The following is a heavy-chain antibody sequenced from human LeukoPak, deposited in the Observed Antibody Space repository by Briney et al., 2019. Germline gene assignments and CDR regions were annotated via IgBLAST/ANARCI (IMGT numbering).Heavy chain of an antibody. CDR1: GFTFDDYA. D-gene: IGHD6-19*01. Sequence: GGSLRLSCAASGFTFDDYAMHWVRQAPGKGLEWVSGISWNSGSIGYADSVKGRFTISRDNAKNSPYLQMNSLRAEDTALYYCAKDITYTSGCFDYWGQGTLVTVSS. CDR3: AKDITYTSGCFDY. J-gene: IGHJ4*02. V-gene: IGHV3-9*01. CDR2: ISWNSGSI.